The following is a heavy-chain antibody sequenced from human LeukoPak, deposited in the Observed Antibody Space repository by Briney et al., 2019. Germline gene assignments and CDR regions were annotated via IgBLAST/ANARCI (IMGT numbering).Heavy chain of an antibody. V-gene: IGHV4-4*02. D-gene: IGHD6-19*01. CDR3: ATDFEGSSGLFDY. J-gene: IGHJ4*02. Sequence: SGTLSLTCAVSGGSISSSNWWSWVRQPPGKGLGWIGEIYHSGSTNYNPSLKSRVTISVDKSKNQFSLKLSSVTAADTAVYYCATDFEGSSGLFDYWGQGTLVTVSS. CDR2: IYHSGST. CDR1: GGSISSSNW.